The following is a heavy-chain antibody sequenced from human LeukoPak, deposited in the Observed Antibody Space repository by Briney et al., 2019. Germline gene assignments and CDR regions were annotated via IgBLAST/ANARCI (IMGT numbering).Heavy chain of an antibody. D-gene: IGHD3-3*01. V-gene: IGHV1-58*02. Sequence: GTSVKVSCKASGFTFTSSAMQWVRQARGQRLEWIGWIVVGSGNTNYAQKFQERVTITRDMSTSTAYMELSSLRSEDTAVYYCAAAYDLWSGYQSWDVWGKGTTVTVSS. CDR2: IVVGSGNT. J-gene: IGHJ6*04. CDR3: AAAYDLWSGYQSWDV. CDR1: GFTFTSSA.